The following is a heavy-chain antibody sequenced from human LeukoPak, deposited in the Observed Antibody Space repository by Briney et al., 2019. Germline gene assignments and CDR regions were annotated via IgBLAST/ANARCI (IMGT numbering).Heavy chain of an antibody. CDR1: GFTFSSYA. Sequence: GGSLRLSCAASGFTFSSYAMSWVRQAPGKGLEWVSAISGSGGSTYYADSVKGRFTISRDNSKNTLYLQMNSLRAEDTAAYYCAKLRITMVRGEIDYWGQGTLVTVSS. J-gene: IGHJ4*02. D-gene: IGHD3-10*01. CDR2: ISGSGGST. CDR3: AKLRITMVRGEIDY. V-gene: IGHV3-23*01.